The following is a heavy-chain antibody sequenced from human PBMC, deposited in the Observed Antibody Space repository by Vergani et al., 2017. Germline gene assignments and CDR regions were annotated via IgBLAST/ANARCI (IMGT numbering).Heavy chain of an antibody. CDR3: ARVAPSNSEVTPTAFDV. CDR1: GGTFSSYT. CDR2: IRPYTGHT. Sequence: QVQLVQSGAEVKKPGSSVKVSCKASGGTFSSYTISWVRQAPGKGLEWMAWIRPYTGHTIYAQKFQDRVTMTADTSTNTAYMELRNLRSDDTAVYFCARVAPSNSEVTPTAFDVWGQGTMVTVSS. V-gene: IGHV1-69*02. J-gene: IGHJ3*01. D-gene: IGHD1-1*01.